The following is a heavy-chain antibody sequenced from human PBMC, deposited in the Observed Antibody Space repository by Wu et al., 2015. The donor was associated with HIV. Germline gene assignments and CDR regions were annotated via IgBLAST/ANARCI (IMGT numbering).Heavy chain of an antibody. Sequence: QVQLVQSGAEVKMPGASVKVSCKASGYTFSDYYIHWVRQAPGQGPEWMGIINPSGVSTSYAQKFQGRVTMTSDTSTVYMDLKSLRSEDTAVYFCATDRFYAADCGDCFPPFGYWGQGSLVTVSS. CDR1: GYTFSDYY. D-gene: IGHD2-21*01. V-gene: IGHV1-46*01. J-gene: IGHJ4*02. CDR2: INPSGVST. CDR3: ATDRFYAADCGDCFPPFGY.